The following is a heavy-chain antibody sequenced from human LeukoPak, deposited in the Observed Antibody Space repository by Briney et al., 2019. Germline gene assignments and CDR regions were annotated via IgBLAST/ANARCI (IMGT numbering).Heavy chain of an antibody. CDR1: GGSISNYY. D-gene: IGHD3-3*01. J-gene: IGHJ4*02. Sequence: SETLSLTCTVSGGSISNYYWTWIRQPPGKGLEWIGYIYYSGNTNYNPSLQSRVTISKDTSKNQFSLQLSSVTAADTAVYYCARGAYTSITIFGVVSFDYWGQGTLVTVSS. CDR3: ARGAYTSITIFGVVSFDY. CDR2: IYYSGNT. V-gene: IGHV4-59*01.